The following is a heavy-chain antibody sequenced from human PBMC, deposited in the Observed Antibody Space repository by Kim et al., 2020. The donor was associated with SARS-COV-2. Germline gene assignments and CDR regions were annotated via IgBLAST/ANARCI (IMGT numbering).Heavy chain of an antibody. V-gene: IGHV7-4-1*02. J-gene: IGHJ4*02. CDR2: NP. D-gene: IGHD6-19*01. Sequence: NPTYAQGFTGRFVFSLDTSVTTAYLQISSLKAEDTAVYYCARVGSGWLFDYWGQGTLVTVSS. CDR3: ARVGSGWLFDY.